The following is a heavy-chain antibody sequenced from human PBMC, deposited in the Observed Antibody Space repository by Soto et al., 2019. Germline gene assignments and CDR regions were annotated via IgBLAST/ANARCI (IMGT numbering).Heavy chain of an antibody. J-gene: IGHJ5*02. V-gene: IGHV2-5*02. CDR1: GFSLTTSGVG. Sequence: SGPTLVNPTQTLTLTCTFSGFSLTTSGVGVGWIRQPPGKALEWLALIYWDDDKRYSPSLENRLTITKDTSKNLVVLTMTNMDPVDTATYYCAHRPSIMITFGGVFADNWFDTWGQGTLVTVSS. CDR3: AHRPSIMITFGGVFADNWFDT. CDR2: IYWDDDK. D-gene: IGHD3-16*02.